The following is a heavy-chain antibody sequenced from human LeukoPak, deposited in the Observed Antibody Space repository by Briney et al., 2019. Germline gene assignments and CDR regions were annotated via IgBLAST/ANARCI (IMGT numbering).Heavy chain of an antibody. Sequence: GGSLRLSCAASGFTVSSTYMTWVRQAPGKGLERVSLIYSGGSTYYADSVKGRFTISRDNSKNTLYLQMNSLRAEDTAVYYCAREVSRGTYYIDYWGQGTLVTVSS. CDR1: GFTVSSTY. V-gene: IGHV3-53*01. CDR2: IYSGGST. J-gene: IGHJ4*02. D-gene: IGHD5/OR15-5a*01. CDR3: AREVSRGTYYIDY.